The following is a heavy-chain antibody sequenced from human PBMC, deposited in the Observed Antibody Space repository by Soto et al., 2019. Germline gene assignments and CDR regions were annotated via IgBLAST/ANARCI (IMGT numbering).Heavy chain of an antibody. Sequence: EVQLLESGGGLVQPGGSLRLSFAASGFTFSSYAMRWVRQAPVKGLEWVSAISGSGDSTYYADSVKGRFTISRDNSKNTLYLQMNSLIAEDTAVYYCARRGSGSDYDYWGQGTLVTVSS. D-gene: IGHD1-26*01. CDR1: GFTFSSYA. CDR2: ISGSGDST. CDR3: ARRGSGSDYDY. J-gene: IGHJ4*02. V-gene: IGHV3-23*01.